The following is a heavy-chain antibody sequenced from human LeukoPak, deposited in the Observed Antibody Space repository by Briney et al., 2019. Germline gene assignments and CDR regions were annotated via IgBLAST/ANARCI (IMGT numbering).Heavy chain of an antibody. D-gene: IGHD2-2*01. CDR2: ISGSGAST. CDR1: GFTFSSYA. Sequence: GGSRRLSCAASGFTFSSYAMHWVRQAPGKGLEWVSAISGSGASTYYGDSVKGRFTISRDTSNNTLYLQMNSLRAEDTAVYYCAKGPVIVLVPAAPLDYWGQGILVTVSS. CDR3: AKGPVIVLVPAAPLDY. J-gene: IGHJ4*02. V-gene: IGHV3-23*01.